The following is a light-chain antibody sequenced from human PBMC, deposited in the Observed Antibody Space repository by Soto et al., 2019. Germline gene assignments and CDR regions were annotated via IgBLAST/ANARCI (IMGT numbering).Light chain of an antibody. CDR2: DVY. J-gene: IGLJ2*01. Sequence: QSVLTQPASVSGSPGQSITISCTGTSSDVGGYDYVSWFQQYPGKAPSLMLYDVYRRPSGVSYRFSGSKSGNTASLTISGLQAEDEADYYCSSYITTSTVVFGGGTKLTVL. V-gene: IGLV2-14*01. CDR3: SSYITTSTVV. CDR1: SSDVGGYDY.